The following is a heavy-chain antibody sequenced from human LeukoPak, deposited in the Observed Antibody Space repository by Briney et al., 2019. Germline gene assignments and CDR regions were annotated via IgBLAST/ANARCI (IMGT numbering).Heavy chain of an antibody. Sequence: PSETLSLTCTVSGGSVSSYYWSWIRQPPGKGLEWIGYIYYTGSTNYNPSLKSRVTISVDTSKNQFSLKLSSVTAADTAVYYCARGGGYYYDSSGYNTAYYFDYWGQGTLVTVSS. CDR3: ARGGGYYYDSSGYNTAYYFDY. CDR2: IYYTGST. J-gene: IGHJ4*02. V-gene: IGHV4-59*02. D-gene: IGHD3-22*01. CDR1: GGSVSSYY.